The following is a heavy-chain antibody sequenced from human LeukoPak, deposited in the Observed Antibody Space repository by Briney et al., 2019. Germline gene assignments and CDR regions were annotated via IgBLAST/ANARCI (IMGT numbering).Heavy chain of an antibody. Sequence: SETLSLTCTVSGGSISSYYWSWIRQPPGKGLEWIGYIYYSGSTNYNPSLKSRVTISVDTSKNQFSLKLSSATAADTAVYYCAVSVRGHDAFDIWGQGTMVTVSS. J-gene: IGHJ3*02. CDR2: IYYSGST. D-gene: IGHD3-10*01. CDR3: AVSVRGHDAFDI. V-gene: IGHV4-59*01. CDR1: GGSISSYY.